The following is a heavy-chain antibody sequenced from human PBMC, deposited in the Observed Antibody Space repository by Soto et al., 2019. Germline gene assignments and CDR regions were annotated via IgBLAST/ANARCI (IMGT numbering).Heavy chain of an antibody. J-gene: IGHJ3*01. Sequence: QVQLVESGGGVVQPGRSLRLSCAASGFMFSSYGIHCVRQAPGRGLEWVAVISYGGTYKYYADSVKGRFTLSRDNSENTVSLQMNSLRPEDTAVYYCAKQYTDLVIGAFDVWGPGAMVTVSS. V-gene: IGHV3-30*18. CDR2: ISYGGTYK. D-gene: IGHD2-2*01. CDR3: AKQYTDLVIGAFDV. CDR1: GFMFSSYG.